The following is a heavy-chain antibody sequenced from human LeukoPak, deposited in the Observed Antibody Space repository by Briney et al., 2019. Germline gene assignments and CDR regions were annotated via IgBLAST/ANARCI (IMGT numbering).Heavy chain of an antibody. CDR3: ARDTGIYPHAAFDI. CDR1: GGSISSSNW. V-gene: IGHV4-4*02. J-gene: IGHJ3*02. CDR2: IFHSGSA. Sequence: SGTLSLTCAVSGGSISSSNWCSWVRQPPGKGLEWIGQIFHSGSAIYNSSLKSRVTILVDKSKNQFSLKLSSVTAADTAVYYCARDTGIYPHAAFDIWGQGTMVTVSS. D-gene: IGHD1-26*01.